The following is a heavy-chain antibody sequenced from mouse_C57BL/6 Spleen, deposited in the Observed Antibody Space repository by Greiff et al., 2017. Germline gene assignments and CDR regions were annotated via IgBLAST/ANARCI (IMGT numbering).Heavy chain of an antibody. D-gene: IGHD2-4*01. CDR3: ARQIYYDYDGGFAY. J-gene: IGHJ3*01. CDR1: GYSFTGYY. V-gene: IGHV1-42*01. CDR2: INPSTGGT. Sequence: VQLQQSGPELVKPGASVKISCKASGYSFTGYYMNWVKQSPEKSLEWIGEINPSTGGTTYNQKFKAKATLTVDKSSSTAYMQLKSLTSEDSAVYYCARQIYYDYDGGFAYWGQGTLVTVSA.